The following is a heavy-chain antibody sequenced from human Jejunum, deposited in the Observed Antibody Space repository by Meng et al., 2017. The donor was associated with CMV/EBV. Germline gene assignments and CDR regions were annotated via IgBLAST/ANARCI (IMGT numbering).Heavy chain of an antibody. CDR2: ISSGSSYI. J-gene: IGHJ4*02. CDR3: VRDSSFSTY. V-gene: IGHV3-21*06. Sequence: RLSCGDSGFTFSSYSMTWVRQAPGEGLEWVSSISSGSSYIYYADSVKGRFTIFRDDAKNSMYLQLNSLRAEDTAVYYCVRDSSFSTYWGQGTLVTVSS. CDR1: GFTFSSYS.